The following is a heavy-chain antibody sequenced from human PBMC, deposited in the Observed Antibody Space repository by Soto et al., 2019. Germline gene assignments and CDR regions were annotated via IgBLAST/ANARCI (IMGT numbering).Heavy chain of an antibody. CDR3: ARAHCSGGSCYSVQHWFDP. J-gene: IGHJ5*02. V-gene: IGHV4-4*02. CDR1: GGSISSSNW. CDR2: MYHSGST. Sequence: QVQLQESGPGLVKPSGTLSLTCAVSGGSISSSNWWSWVRQPPGKGLEWIGEMYHSGSTNHNPSLKSRVPISVDKATNQCSLKLSSVTAADTAVYYCARAHCSGGSCYSVQHWFDPWGQGTLVTVSS. D-gene: IGHD2-15*01.